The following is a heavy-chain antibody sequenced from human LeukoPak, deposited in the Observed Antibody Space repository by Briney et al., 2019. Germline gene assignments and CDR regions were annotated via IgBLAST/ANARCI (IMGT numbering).Heavy chain of an antibody. V-gene: IGHV3-48*04. J-gene: IGHJ4*02. Sequence: GGSLRLSCAASGFIFSDYSMNWVRQAPGKGLEWISYIGLSSGRTMYADSVKGRFTISGDNAKNSLYLQMNSLRVEDTAVYFCARDHNYAFDNWGQGILVTVSS. CDR2: IGLSSGRT. CDR3: ARDHNYAFDN. D-gene: IGHD1-1*01. CDR1: GFIFSDYS.